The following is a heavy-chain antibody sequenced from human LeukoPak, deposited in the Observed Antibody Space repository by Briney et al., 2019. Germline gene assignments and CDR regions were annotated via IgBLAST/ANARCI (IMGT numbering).Heavy chain of an antibody. CDR1: GFTFSCYW. J-gene: IGHJ6*02. V-gene: IGHV3-7*01. CDR2: IKQDGSEK. D-gene: IGHD1-26*01. CDR3: ARPQRLWVYYGMDV. Sequence: GGSLRLSCAASGFTFSCYWMSWVRQAPGKGLEWVANIKQDGSEKYYVDSVKGRFTISRDNAKNSLYLQMNSLRAEDTAVYYCARPQRLWVYYGMDVWGQGTTVTVSS.